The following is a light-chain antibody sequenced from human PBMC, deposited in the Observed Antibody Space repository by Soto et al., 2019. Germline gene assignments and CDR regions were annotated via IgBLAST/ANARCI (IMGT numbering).Light chain of an antibody. CDR3: AAWDDSLSGAV. CDR2: RNN. Sequence: QSLLTQPPSASGTPGQRVTISCSGSSSNIGSNYVYWYQHLPGTAPKLLIYRNNQRPSGVPDRFSGSKSGTSASLGISGLRSEDEADYYCAAWDDSLSGAVFGGGTQLTVL. CDR1: SSNIGSNY. V-gene: IGLV1-47*01. J-gene: IGLJ7*01.